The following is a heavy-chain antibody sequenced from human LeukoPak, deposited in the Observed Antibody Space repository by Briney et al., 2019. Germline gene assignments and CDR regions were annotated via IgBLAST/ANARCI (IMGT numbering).Heavy chain of an antibody. CDR3: ARHLYDYVWGSYRYSPHYFDY. Sequence: SETLSLTCAVSGGSISSSNWWSWIRQPPGKGLEWIGEIYHSGSTNYNPSLKSRVTISVDTSKNQFSLKLSSVTAADTAVYYCARHLYDYVWGSYRYSPHYFDYWGQGTLVTVSS. J-gene: IGHJ4*02. CDR2: IYHSGST. D-gene: IGHD3-16*02. V-gene: IGHV4-4*02. CDR1: GGSISSSNW.